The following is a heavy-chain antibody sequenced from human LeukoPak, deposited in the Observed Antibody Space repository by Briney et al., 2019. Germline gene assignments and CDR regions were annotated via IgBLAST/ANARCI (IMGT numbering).Heavy chain of an antibody. V-gene: IGHV4-38-2*02. Sequence: PSETLSLTCTVSGGSISTYYWGWIRQPPGKGLEWIGSIYHSGSTYYNPSLKSRVTISVDTSKNQFSLKLSSVTAADTAVYYCARAGYYYGLGRKRDYYGMDVWGQGTTVTVSS. CDR2: IYHSGST. D-gene: IGHD3-10*01. J-gene: IGHJ6*02. CDR3: ARAGYYYGLGRKRDYYGMDV. CDR1: GGSISTYY.